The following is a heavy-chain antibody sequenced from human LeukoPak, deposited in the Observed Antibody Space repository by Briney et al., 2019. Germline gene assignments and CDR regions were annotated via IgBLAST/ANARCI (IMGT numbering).Heavy chain of an antibody. D-gene: IGHD2-8*01. CDR2: IYSGGST. Sequence: GGSLRLSCAASGFTFSDYYMSWIRQAPGKGLEWVSIIYSGGSTYYADSVKGRFTISRDNSMNTLYLQMNSLRAEDTAVYYCARLLLNWGQGTLVTVSS. CDR3: ARLLLN. V-gene: IGHV3-66*04. CDR1: GFTFSDYY. J-gene: IGHJ1*01.